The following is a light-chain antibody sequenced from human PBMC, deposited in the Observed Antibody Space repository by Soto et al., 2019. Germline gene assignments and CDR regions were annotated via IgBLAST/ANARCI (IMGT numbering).Light chain of an antibody. J-gene: IGKJ2*01. CDR3: QQYATSPMYT. Sequence: EIVLTQSPGTLSLSPGERATLSCRASQGVSSSYLAWYQQKPGQAPRLLIYGASSRSTGFPDRFSGSGSGTDFTLTISRLEPEDSAVYYCQQYATSPMYTFGQGTKLEIK. CDR2: GAS. CDR1: QGVSSSY. V-gene: IGKV3-20*01.